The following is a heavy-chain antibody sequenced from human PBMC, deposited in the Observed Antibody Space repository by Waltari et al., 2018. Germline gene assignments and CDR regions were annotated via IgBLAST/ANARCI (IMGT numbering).Heavy chain of an antibody. J-gene: IGHJ5*02. CDR1: GYTFSPYG. CDR3: ARDYEYIYDATFRDCFDP. D-gene: IGHD3-16*01. CDR2: ISGSNGDT. Sequence: VPLVQSGVEVKKPRASVKVSCKASGYTFSPYGISWAGQAPGQGLEWMGWISGSNGDTNYAQKFQGRVTMTIDTSTSTAFMELRSLRSDDTAVYYCARDYEYIYDATFRDCFDPWGQGTLVTVFS. V-gene: IGHV1-18*01.